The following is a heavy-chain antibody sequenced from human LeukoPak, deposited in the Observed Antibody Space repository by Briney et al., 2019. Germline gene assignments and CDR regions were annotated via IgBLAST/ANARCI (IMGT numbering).Heavy chain of an antibody. CDR3: ARLTTVTTSLDY. Sequence: PSETLSLTRTVPGGSISSYYWSWIRQPPGKGLEWIGYIYYSGSTNYNPSLKSRVTISVDTSKNQFSLKLSSVTAADTAVYYCARLTTVTTSLDYWGQGTLVTVSS. D-gene: IGHD4-17*01. CDR1: GGSISSYY. J-gene: IGHJ4*02. CDR2: IYYSGST. V-gene: IGHV4-59*08.